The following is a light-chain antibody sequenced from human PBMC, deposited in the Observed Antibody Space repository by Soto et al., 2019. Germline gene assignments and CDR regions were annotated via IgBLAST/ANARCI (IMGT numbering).Light chain of an antibody. Sequence: DIQMTQSPSTLSASVGDRVTITCRASQSISSWLAWYQQKPGKAPNLLIYDASSLESGVPSRFSGSGSGTEFTLTISSLQPDDFATYDCQQYNSYSLFGGGTKVDIK. J-gene: IGKJ4*01. CDR3: QQYNSYSL. CDR2: DAS. CDR1: QSISSW. V-gene: IGKV1-5*01.